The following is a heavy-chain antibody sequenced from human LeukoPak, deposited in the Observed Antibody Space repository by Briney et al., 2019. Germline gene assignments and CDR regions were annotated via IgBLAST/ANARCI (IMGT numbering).Heavy chain of an antibody. D-gene: IGHD1/OR15-1a*01. CDR3: ARSVGGPNTYYYYYYMDV. Sequence: TSETLSLTCTVSGGSISSYYWSWIRQPPGKGLEWIGYIYYSGSTNYNPSLKSRVTISVDTSKNQFSLKLSSVTAADTAVYYCARSVGGPNTYYYYYYMDVWGKGTTVTVSS. CDR1: GGSISSYY. CDR2: IYYSGST. J-gene: IGHJ6*03. V-gene: IGHV4-59*01.